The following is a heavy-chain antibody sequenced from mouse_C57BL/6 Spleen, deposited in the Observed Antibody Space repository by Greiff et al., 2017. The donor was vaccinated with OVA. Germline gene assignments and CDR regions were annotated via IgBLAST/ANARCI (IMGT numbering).Heavy chain of an antibody. V-gene: IGHV5-4*01. CDR2: ISDGGSYT. J-gene: IGHJ4*01. Sequence: EVKVEESGGGLVKPGGSLKLSCAASGFTFSSYAMSWVRQTSEKRLEWVATISDGGSYTYYPDNVKGRFTISRDNAKNNLYLQMSHLKSEDTAMYYCARDGYGSSYYYAMDYWGQGTSVTVSS. CDR3: ARDGYGSSYYYAMDY. CDR1: GFTFSSYA. D-gene: IGHD1-1*01.